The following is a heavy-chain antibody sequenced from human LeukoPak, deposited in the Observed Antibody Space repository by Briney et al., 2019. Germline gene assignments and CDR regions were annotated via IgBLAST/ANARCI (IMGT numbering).Heavy chain of an antibody. Sequence: PSETLSLTCAVYGGSFSGYYWSWIRQPPGKGLEWIGEINHSGSTNYNPSLKSRVTISVDTSKNQFSLKLSSVTAADTAVYYCATYLVGGTSHALDIWGQGTTVTVSS. J-gene: IGHJ3*02. CDR2: INHSGST. V-gene: IGHV4-34*01. CDR1: GGSFSGYY. CDR3: ATYLVGGTSHALDI. D-gene: IGHD1-26*01.